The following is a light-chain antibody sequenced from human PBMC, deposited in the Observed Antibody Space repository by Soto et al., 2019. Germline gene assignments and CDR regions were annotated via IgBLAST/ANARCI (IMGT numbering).Light chain of an antibody. V-gene: IGLV2-14*01. Sequence: QSALTQPASVSGSPGQSITISCTGTSSDVGGYNHVSWYQQHPGKAPKLIIYELTNRPSGVSNRFSGSKSGNTASLTISGLQAEDEADYYCNSYTSKSTGVFGTGTKVTVL. CDR1: SSDVGGYNH. CDR2: ELT. CDR3: NSYTSKSTGV. J-gene: IGLJ1*01.